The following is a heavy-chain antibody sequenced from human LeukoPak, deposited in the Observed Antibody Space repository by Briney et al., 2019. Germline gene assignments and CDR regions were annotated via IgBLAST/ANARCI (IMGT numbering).Heavy chain of an antibody. J-gene: IGHJ6*03. Sequence: SETLSLTCSVWGGSISSYYWSWLRQPPGKGLEGIGYIYTSGSTNYNPSLKSRVTISVDTSKNQFPLKLSSVTAADTAVYYCARTTYTIAARPRGYYYYMDVWGKGTTVTVSS. V-gene: IGHV4-4*09. CDR2: IYTSGST. CDR3: ARTTYTIAARPRGYYYYMDV. D-gene: IGHD6-6*01. CDR1: GGSISSYY.